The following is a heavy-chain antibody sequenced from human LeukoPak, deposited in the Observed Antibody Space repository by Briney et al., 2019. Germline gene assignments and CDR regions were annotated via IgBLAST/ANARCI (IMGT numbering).Heavy chain of an antibody. D-gene: IGHD1-26*01. CDR3: SRESGPFSPFGH. CDR1: GGSITSTNY. J-gene: IGHJ4*02. CDR2: ISLSGYT. Sequence: PSGTLSLTCGVSGGSITSTNYWSWVRQPPGQGLEWIGEISLSGYTGFNPSLRSRVTMSLDKSKNHLSLNLASVTAADTAVYYCSRESGPFSPFGHWGQGILVTVTS. V-gene: IGHV4-4*02.